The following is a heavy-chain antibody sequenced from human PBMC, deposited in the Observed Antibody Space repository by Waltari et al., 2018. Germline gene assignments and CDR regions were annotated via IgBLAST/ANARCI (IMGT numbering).Heavy chain of an antibody. Sequence: QVQLQESGPGLVMPSQTLSLTCTVSGGSISSGGYYWSWIRQHPGKGLAWIGYIYHSGSTYYNPSLKSRVTISVDRSKNQFSLKLSSVTAADTAVYYCARVKPRYYYYGMDVWGQGTTVTVSS. J-gene: IGHJ6*02. CDR3: ARVKPRYYYYGMDV. CDR1: GGSISSGGYY. CDR2: IYHSGST. V-gene: IGHV4-31*03.